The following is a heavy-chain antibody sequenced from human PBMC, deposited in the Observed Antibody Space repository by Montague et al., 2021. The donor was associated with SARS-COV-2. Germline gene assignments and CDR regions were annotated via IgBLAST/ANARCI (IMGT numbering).Heavy chain of an antibody. CDR1: GFSLSTSGMC. CDR3: ARSYGTTVVTRAFDY. D-gene: IGHD4-23*01. Sequence: PALVKPTQTLTLTCTFSGFSLSTSGMCVSWIRQPPGKALEWLTLFDWDDDKYYSTSLKTRLTISKDTSKNQVVLTMTNMDLVDTATYYCARSYGTTVVTRAFDYWGQGTLVTVSS. J-gene: IGHJ4*02. V-gene: IGHV2-70*01. CDR2: FDWDDDK.